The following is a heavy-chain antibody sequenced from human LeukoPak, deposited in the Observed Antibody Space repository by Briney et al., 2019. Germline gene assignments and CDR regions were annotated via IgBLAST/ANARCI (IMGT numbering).Heavy chain of an antibody. CDR3: ARVSPDTATHYGWFDP. Sequence: SETLSLTCSVSGDSISFFYWSWIRQPPGKGLEWIGNIYYSGSTRYNPSLKSRVTISVDTSTNYFSLKLNSVTDADAVVYFGARVSPDTATHYGWFDPGGQGTLVTVP. V-gene: IGHV4-59*01. CDR1: GDSISFFY. CDR2: IYYSGST. D-gene: IGHD5-18*01. J-gene: IGHJ5*02.